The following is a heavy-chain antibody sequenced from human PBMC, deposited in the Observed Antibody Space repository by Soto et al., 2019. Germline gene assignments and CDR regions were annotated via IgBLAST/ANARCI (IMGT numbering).Heavy chain of an antibody. CDR3: ARVRDGVVIKGSQFYYGMDV. V-gene: IGHV3-30-3*01. D-gene: IGHD3-3*01. CDR2: ISYDGSNK. CDR1: GFTFSSYA. Sequence: GGSLRLSCAASGFTFSSYAMHWVRQAPGKGLEWVAVISYDGSNKYYADSVKGRFTISRDNSKNTLYLQMNSLRAEDTAVYYCARVRDGVVIKGSQFYYGMDVWGQGTTVTVSS. J-gene: IGHJ6*02.